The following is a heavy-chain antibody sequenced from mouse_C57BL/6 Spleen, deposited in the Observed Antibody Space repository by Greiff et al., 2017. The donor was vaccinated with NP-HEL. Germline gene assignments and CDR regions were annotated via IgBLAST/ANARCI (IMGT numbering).Heavy chain of an antibody. J-gene: IGHJ2*01. CDR2: IRSKSNNYAT. CDR3: VRQDGNYFDY. Sequence: EVKLVESGGGLVQPKGSLKLSCAASGFSFNTYAMNWVRQAPGKGLEWVARIRSKSNNYATYYADSVKDRFTISRDDSESMLYLQMNNLKTEDTAMYYCVRQDGNYFDYWGQGTTLTVSS. V-gene: IGHV10-1*01. D-gene: IGHD2-1*01. CDR1: GFSFNTYA.